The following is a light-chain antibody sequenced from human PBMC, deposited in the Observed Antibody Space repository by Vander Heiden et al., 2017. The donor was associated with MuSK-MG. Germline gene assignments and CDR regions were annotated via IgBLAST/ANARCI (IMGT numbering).Light chain of an antibody. CDR2: EGS. V-gene: IGLV2-23*01. Sequence: QSALTQPASESGSPGQSITISCSGTSSDVGSYNFVSWYLQYPGKAPKLMIYEGSKRPSGVSNRFSGSKSGNTASLTISGLQAEDEADYYCCSFAGSSWVFGGGTKLTVL. CDR3: CSFAGSSWV. J-gene: IGLJ3*02. CDR1: SSDVGSYNF.